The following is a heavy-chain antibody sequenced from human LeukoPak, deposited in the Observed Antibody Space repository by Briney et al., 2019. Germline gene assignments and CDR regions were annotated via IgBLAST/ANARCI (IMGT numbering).Heavy chain of an antibody. J-gene: IGHJ4*02. V-gene: IGHV1-2*06. D-gene: IGHD5-12*01. CDR2: INPNSGGT. Sequence: GASVKVSCKASGYTFTGYYMHWVRQAPGQGLEWMGRINPNSGGTNYAQKFQGRVTMTRDTSISTAYMELSRLRSDDTAVYYCARDFWAGYSGYGPLDYWGQGTLVTVSS. CDR1: GYTFTGYY. CDR3: ARDFWAGYSGYGPLDY.